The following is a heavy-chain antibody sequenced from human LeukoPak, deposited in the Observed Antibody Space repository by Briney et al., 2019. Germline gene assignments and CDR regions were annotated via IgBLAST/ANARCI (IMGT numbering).Heavy chain of an antibody. CDR3: ARERAGYSSSYYGMDV. V-gene: IGHV1-69*13. D-gene: IGHD6-6*01. Sequence: SVKVSCKASGGTFSSYAISWVRQAPGQGLEWMGGIIPIFGTANYALKFQGRVTITADESTSTAYMELSSLRSEDTAVYYCARERAGYSSSYYGMDVWGQGTTVTVSS. CDR1: GGTFSSYA. J-gene: IGHJ6*02. CDR2: IIPIFGTA.